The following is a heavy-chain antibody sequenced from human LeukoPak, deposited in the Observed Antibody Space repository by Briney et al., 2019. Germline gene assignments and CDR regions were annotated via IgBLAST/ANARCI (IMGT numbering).Heavy chain of an antibody. J-gene: IGHJ5*02. CDR1: GLTFSSYS. V-gene: IGHV3-21*01. Sequence: GGSLRLSCAASGLTFSSYSMNWVRQAPGKGLEWVSSISSSSSYIYYADSVKGRFTISRDNAKNSLYLQMNSLRAEDTAVYYCARGAFGWFDPWGQGTLVTVSS. D-gene: IGHD3-16*01. CDR3: ARGAFGWFDP. CDR2: ISSSSSYI.